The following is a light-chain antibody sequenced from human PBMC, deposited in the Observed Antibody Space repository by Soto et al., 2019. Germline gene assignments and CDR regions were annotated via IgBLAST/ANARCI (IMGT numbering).Light chain of an antibody. CDR3: HQYDDGPYT. CDR1: QSVSTN. Sequence: VMTQSPAILSVSPGERATLSCRASQSVSTNVAWYQQIPGQTPRLLIYRASTRATGIPVRFSGSGSGTEFTLTISSLQSEDFAVYYCHQYDDGPYTFGQGTKVDIK. V-gene: IGKV3-15*01. J-gene: IGKJ2*01. CDR2: RAS.